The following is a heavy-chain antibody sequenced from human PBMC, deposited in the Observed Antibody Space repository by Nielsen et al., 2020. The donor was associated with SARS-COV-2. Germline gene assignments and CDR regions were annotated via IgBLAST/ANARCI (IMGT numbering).Heavy chain of an antibody. D-gene: IGHD2-2*01. CDR2: INSDGSST. J-gene: IGHJ6*02. CDR3: ARYCSSASCYAGGKYYYYGMDV. Sequence: WIRQPPGKGLVWVSRINSDGSSTYYADSVKGRFTISRDNSKNTLYLQMNSLRAEDTAVYYCARYCSSASCYAGGKYYYYGMDVWGQGTTVTVSS. V-gene: IGHV3-23*01.